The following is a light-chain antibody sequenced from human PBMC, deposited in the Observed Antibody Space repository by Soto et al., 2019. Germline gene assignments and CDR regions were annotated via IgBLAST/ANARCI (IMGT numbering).Light chain of an antibody. Sequence: DIQMTQSPSAMSASVGDRVNITFGASQGISNYLACFQLKPGKVPKRLMYAASTLQSGVPSRFSGSGSGTEFTLTISSLQPEDFATYYCLRHDLYPWTFGQGTKVDIK. V-gene: IGKV1-17*03. CDR2: AAS. CDR3: LRHDLYPWT. J-gene: IGKJ1*01. CDR1: QGISNY.